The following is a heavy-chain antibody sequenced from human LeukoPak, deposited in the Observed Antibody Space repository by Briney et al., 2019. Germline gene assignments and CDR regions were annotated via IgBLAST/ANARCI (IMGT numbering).Heavy chain of an antibody. CDR3: ARAGNGILTGYFQNWYFDL. Sequence: PSETLSLTCTVSGGSISSSSYYWSWIRQPPGKGLEWIGSVYYSGSTYYNPSLKSRVTISVDTSKNQFSLKLSSVTAADTAVYYCARAGNGILTGYFQNWYFDLWGRGTLVTVSS. J-gene: IGHJ2*01. CDR1: GGSISSSSYY. CDR2: VYYSGST. V-gene: IGHV4-39*07. D-gene: IGHD3-9*01.